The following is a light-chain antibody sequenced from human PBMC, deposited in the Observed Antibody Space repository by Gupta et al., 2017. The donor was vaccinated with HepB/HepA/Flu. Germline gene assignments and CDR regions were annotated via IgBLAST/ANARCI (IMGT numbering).Light chain of an antibody. V-gene: IGKV3-15*01. CDR3: QQDNTLIT. Sequence: EIVMTQSPATLSVSPGERATLSCRASQSVSSNLAWYQQKPGQAPRLIIYGASNRATGIPARFSGSGYGKEFTLTSSRRQYEDFAVYYGQQDNTLITFGRGTKVEIK. CDR2: GAS. J-gene: IGKJ4*01. CDR1: QSVSSN.